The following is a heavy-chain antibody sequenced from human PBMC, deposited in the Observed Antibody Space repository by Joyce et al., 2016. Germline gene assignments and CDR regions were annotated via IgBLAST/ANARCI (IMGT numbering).Heavy chain of an antibody. CDR3: AKLLYAQYYYGMDV. CDR2: ISGSGGST. J-gene: IGHJ6*02. CDR1: EVTFSSYA. Sequence: EVQVLESGGGLVQPGGSLRLSCASSEVTFSSYAMTWVRQAPGKGLEWVSAISGSGGSTNYADSVKGRFTISRDNSKNTLYLQMNSLRAEDTAIYYCAKLLYAQYYYGMDVWGQGTTVTVSS. V-gene: IGHV3-23*01. D-gene: IGHD2/OR15-2a*01.